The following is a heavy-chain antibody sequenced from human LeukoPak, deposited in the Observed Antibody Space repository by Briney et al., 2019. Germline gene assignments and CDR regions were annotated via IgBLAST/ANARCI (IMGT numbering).Heavy chain of an antibody. CDR1: GFTFSSYS. D-gene: IGHD3-10*01. CDR2: ISSSSSYI. V-gene: IGHV3-21*01. Sequence: PGGSLRLSCAASGFTFSSYSMNWVRQAPGKGLEWVSSISSSSSYIYYADSVKGRFTISRDNAKNSLYLQMNSLRAEDTAVYYCASVTPFGKLNQPWGQGTLVTVSS. CDR3: ASVTPFGKLNQP. J-gene: IGHJ5*02.